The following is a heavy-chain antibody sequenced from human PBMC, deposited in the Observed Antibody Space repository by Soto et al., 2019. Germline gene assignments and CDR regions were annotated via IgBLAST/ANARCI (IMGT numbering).Heavy chain of an antibody. CDR3: AKDYYGDYVFDY. CDR1: GFTFSSYA. J-gene: IGHJ4*02. D-gene: IGHD4-17*01. Sequence: EVQLLESGGGLVQPGGSLRLSCAASGFTFSSYAMSWVRQAPGKGLEWVSAISGSGGSTYYADSTKGRFTISRDNSKNTLYLQMNSLRAEDTAVYYCAKDYYGDYVFDYWGQGTLVTVSS. CDR2: ISGSGGST. V-gene: IGHV3-23*01.